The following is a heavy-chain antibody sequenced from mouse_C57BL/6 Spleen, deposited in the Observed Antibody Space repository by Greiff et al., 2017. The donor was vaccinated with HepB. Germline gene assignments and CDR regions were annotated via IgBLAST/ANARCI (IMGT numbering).Heavy chain of an antibody. CDR2: INPSTGGT. CDR1: GYSFTGYY. J-gene: IGHJ3*01. D-gene: IGHD1-1*01. V-gene: IGHV1-42*01. CDR3: ARATERTWFAY. Sequence: EVQLQQSGPELVKPGASVKISCKASGYSFTGYYMNWVKQSPEKSLEWIGEINPSTGGTTYNQKFKAKATLTVDKSSSTAYMQLKSLTSEDSAVYYCARATERTWFAYWGQGTLVTVSA.